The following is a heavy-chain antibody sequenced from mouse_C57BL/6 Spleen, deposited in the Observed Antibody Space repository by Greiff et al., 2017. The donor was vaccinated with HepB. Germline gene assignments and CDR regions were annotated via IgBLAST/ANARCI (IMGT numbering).Heavy chain of an antibody. Sequence: VQLQQSGPELVKPGASVKMSCKASGYTFTDYNMHWVKQSHGKSLEWIGYINPNNGGTSYNQKFKGKATLTVNKSSSTAYMELRSLTSEDSAVYYCASPPGLDYAMDYGGQGTSVTVSS. CDR3: ASPPGLDYAMDY. CDR1: GYTFTDYN. J-gene: IGHJ4*01. V-gene: IGHV1-22*01. D-gene: IGHD4-1*01. CDR2: INPNNGGT.